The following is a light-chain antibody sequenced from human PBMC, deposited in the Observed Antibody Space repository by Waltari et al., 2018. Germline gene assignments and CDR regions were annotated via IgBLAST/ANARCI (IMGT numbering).Light chain of an antibody. CDR2: SDT. Sequence: QSLLSQPPSASGTPGQRVTIPCSGSASNVGTKRLNWFKPPPRTAPKLLIHSDTQRPSGVPDRFSGSKSGTTASLAIGGLQSDDEAEYYCASWDDSLNVWIFGGGTRLTVL. CDR3: ASWDDSLNVWI. CDR1: ASNVGTKR. V-gene: IGLV1-44*01. J-gene: IGLJ3*02.